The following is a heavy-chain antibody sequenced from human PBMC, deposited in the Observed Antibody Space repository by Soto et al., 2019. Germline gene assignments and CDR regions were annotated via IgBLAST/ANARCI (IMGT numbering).Heavy chain of an antibody. Sequence: QVRLVQSGAGGKKPGPSVKSSCTPSGGTLSSFPISGVRRAPGQGLEWRGRIIPILGIANYAQKFQGRVTITADKSTSTAYMELSSLRSEDTAVYYCAMEYCSSTSCYRDYWGQGTLVTVSS. CDR1: GGTLSSFP. V-gene: IGHV1-69*02. CDR2: IIPILGIA. CDR3: AMEYCSSTSCYRDY. D-gene: IGHD2-2*02. J-gene: IGHJ4*02.